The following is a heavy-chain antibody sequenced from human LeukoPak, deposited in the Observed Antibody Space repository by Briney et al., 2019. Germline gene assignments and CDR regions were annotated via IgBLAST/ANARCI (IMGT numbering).Heavy chain of an antibody. CDR2: INHSGST. V-gene: IGHV4-34*01. J-gene: IGHJ6*02. Sequence: SETLSLTCAVYGGSFSGYYWSWIRQPPGKGLEWIGEINHSGSTNYNPSLKSRVTISVDTSKNQFSLKLSSVTAADTAVYYCARVRVFGVVIYYYGMDVWGQGTLVTVSS. CDR1: GGSFSGYY. CDR3: ARVRVFGVVIYYYGMDV. D-gene: IGHD3-3*01.